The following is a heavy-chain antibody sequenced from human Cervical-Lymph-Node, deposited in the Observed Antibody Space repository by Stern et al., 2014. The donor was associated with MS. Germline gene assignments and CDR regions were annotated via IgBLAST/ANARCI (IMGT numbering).Heavy chain of an antibody. CDR3: ARGERGDFDY. V-gene: IGHV4-34*01. J-gene: IGHJ4*02. CDR1: GGSFSGFY. CDR2: INNSGST. D-gene: IGHD5-24*01. Sequence: QEQLQQWGAGLLKPSETLSLTCGVSGGSFSGFYWSWIRQNPGTGLELLGEINNSGSTNYNPSLKSRVTVSVDTSKKHFSLKMRSVTAADTAVYYCARGERGDFDYWGQGILVTVSS.